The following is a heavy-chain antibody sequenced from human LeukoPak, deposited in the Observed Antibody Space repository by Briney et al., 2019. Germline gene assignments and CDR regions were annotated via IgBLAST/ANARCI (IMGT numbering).Heavy chain of an antibody. CDR3: ATEKVVTSTYHWLDP. CDR2: INPNSGGT. CDR1: GHTFTGYF. V-gene: IGHV1-2*02. Sequence: ASVTVSCQASGHTFTGYFMHWVRQAPGQGLEWMGWINPNSGGTNYAQKFQGRVTMTRDTSINTAYMHLTRLTSDDTAVYYCATEKVVTSTYHWLDPWGQGTLVTVSS. D-gene: IGHD2-21*02. J-gene: IGHJ5*02.